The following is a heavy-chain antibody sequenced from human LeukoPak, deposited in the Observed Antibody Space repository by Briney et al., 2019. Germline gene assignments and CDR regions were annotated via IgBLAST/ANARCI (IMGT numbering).Heavy chain of an antibody. CDR3: ARAADGTIPRSFDY. Sequence: GGSLRLSWAASGFTFSSYAMSWARHAPGKGLEWDSVISGSGGSTYYADSVKGRFTISKDNSRNTLFLQMNSLRAEDTAVYYCARAADGTIPRSFDYWGQGTLVTVSS. CDR1: GFTFSSYA. V-gene: IGHV3-23*01. J-gene: IGHJ4*02. D-gene: IGHD2-21*01. CDR2: ISGSGGST.